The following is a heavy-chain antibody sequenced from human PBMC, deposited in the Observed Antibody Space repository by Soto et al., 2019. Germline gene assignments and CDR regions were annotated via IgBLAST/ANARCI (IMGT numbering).Heavy chain of an antibody. CDR1: GGSISSYY. D-gene: IGHD2-15*01. CDR2: IYYSGST. CDR3: ARRWGSAADY. Sequence: QVQLQESGPGLVKPSETLSLTCTVSGGSISSYYWSWIRQPPGKGLEWIGYIYYSGSTNYNPSLKSRVTTSVDTSKNQFSLKLSSVTAADTAVYYCARRWGSAADYWGQGTLVTVSS. J-gene: IGHJ4*02. V-gene: IGHV4-59*08.